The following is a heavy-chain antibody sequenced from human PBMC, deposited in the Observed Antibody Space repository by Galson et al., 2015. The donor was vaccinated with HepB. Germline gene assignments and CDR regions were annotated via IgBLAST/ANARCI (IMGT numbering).Heavy chain of an antibody. D-gene: IGHD2-2*01. CDR2: ISSSSSYI. V-gene: IGHV3-21*01. CDR3: ARDFAVPAAILYFDL. J-gene: IGHJ2*01. Sequence: SLRLSCAASGFTFSSYSMNWVRQAPGKGLEWVSSISSSSSYIYYADSVKGRLTISRDNAKNSLYLQMNSLRAEDTAVYYCARDFAVPAAILYFDLWGRGTLVTVSS. CDR1: GFTFSSYS.